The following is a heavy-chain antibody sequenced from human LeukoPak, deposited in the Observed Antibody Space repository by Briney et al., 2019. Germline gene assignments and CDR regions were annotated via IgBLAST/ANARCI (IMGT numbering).Heavy chain of an antibody. D-gene: IGHD3-16*01. V-gene: IGHV1-69*13. Sequence: ASVKVSCKAPGGTFSNYAISWERQAPGQGLEWMGGIIPIFGTANYAQKFQGRVTITADESTSTAYMELSSLRSEDTAVYYCARPAASPLYYSLDHWGQGTLVTVSS. J-gene: IGHJ4*02. CDR3: ARPAASPLYYSLDH. CDR1: GGTFSNYA. CDR2: IIPIFGTA.